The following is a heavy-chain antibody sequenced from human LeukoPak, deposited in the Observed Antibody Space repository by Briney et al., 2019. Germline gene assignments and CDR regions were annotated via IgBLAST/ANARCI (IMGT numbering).Heavy chain of an antibody. V-gene: IGHV3-23*01. CDR1: GFTFSSYG. CDR2: ISGSGHRT. Sequence: PGGSLRLPCAASGFTFSSYGVSWVRQAPGKGLEWVSGISGSGHRTYYADSVKGRFTISRDNSKNTLYLQMNSLRAEDTAVYYCAKDWGEYFDYVWGSFTSFDFWGQGTLVTVSS. J-gene: IGHJ4*02. D-gene: IGHD3-16*01. CDR3: AKDWGEYFDYVWGSFTSFDF.